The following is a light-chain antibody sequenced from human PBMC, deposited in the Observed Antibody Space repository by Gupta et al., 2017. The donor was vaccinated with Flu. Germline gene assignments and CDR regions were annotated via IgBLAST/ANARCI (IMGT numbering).Light chain of an antibody. J-gene: IGKJ1*01. CDR2: KVS. CDR1: QSLVYSVGNTY. V-gene: IGKV2-30*01. CDR3: MQGTHWPWT. Sequence: DDVVNQSPLSLPVTLGQPASIACRSSQSLVYSVGNTYFNWIQQRTGQSPRSLIYKVSNRDSGVPDRFSGSGSGTDFTLKISRVEAEDVAVYYCMQGTHWPWTFGQGTKVEIK.